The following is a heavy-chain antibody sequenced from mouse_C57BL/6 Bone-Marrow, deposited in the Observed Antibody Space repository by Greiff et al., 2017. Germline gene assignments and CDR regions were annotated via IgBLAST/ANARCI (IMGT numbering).Heavy chain of an antibody. CDR1: GYTFTSYW. CDR2: IHPSDSDT. CDR3: QTGVLVNLIAS. V-gene: IGHV1-74*01. J-gene: IGHJ3*01. Sequence: VQLQQPGAELVKPGASVKVSCKASGYTFTSYWMHWVKQRPGQGLEWIGRIHPSDSDTNYNQKFKGKATLTVDKSSSKAYRQLSSMTSEDLASYYWQTGVLVNLIASWGKGLLATVSA. D-gene: IGHD2-5*01.